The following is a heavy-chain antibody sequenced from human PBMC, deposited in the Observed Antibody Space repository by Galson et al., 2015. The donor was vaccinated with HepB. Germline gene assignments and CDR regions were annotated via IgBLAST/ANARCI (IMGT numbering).Heavy chain of an antibody. V-gene: IGHV3-30*04. Sequence: SLRLSCAASQFTFSTYAMHWVRQAPGKGLEWVAVISYDGNSKSYAHSVEGRFTIPRDNSKNKLYLQMNSLRAEDTALYYCARDSQGDPFDYWGQGTLVIVSS. CDR3: ARDSQGDPFDY. CDR1: QFTFSTYA. D-gene: IGHD3-16*01. CDR2: ISYDGNSK. J-gene: IGHJ4*02.